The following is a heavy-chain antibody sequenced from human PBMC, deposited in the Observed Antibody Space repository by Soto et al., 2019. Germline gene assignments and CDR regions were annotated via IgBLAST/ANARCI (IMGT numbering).Heavy chain of an antibody. CDR3: ARGLRRQLLNWFDP. J-gene: IGHJ5*02. D-gene: IGHD2-2*01. V-gene: IGHV4-39*07. CDR1: GGSISTRSYY. CDR2: IYYSGST. Sequence: SETLSLTCTVSGGSISTRSYYWGWIRQPPGKELEWIGSIYYSGSTYFNPSFKSRVTISVDTSKNQFSLKLSSVTAADTAVYYCARGLRRQLLNWFDPWGQGTLVTVSS.